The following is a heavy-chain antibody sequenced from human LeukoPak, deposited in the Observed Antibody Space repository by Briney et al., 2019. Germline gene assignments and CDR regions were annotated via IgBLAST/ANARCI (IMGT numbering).Heavy chain of an antibody. V-gene: IGHV1-2*06. CDR2: INPNSGGT. D-gene: IGHD3-10*01. J-gene: IGHJ4*02. CDR1: GYTFTSYY. Sequence: ASVKVSCKASGYTFTSYYMHWVRQAPGQGLEWMGRINPNSGGTNYAQKFQGRVTITADESTSTAYMELSSLRSEDTAVYYCARGGITMVRGPKIPLLDYWGQGTLVTVSS. CDR3: ARGGITMVRGPKIPLLDY.